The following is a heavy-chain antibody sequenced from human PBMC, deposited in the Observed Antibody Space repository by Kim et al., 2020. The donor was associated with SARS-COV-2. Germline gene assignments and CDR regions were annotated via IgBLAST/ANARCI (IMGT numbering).Heavy chain of an antibody. CDR1: GYTFTSYG. J-gene: IGHJ6*02. Sequence: ASVKVSCKASGYTFTSYGISWVRQAPGQGLEWMGWISAYNGNTNYAQKLQGRVTMTTDTSTSTAYMELRSLRSDDTAVYYCARRLGYCSSTSCQFPFGMDVWGQGTTVTVSS. D-gene: IGHD2-2*01. V-gene: IGHV1-18*04. CDR3: ARRLGYCSSTSCQFPFGMDV. CDR2: ISAYNGNT.